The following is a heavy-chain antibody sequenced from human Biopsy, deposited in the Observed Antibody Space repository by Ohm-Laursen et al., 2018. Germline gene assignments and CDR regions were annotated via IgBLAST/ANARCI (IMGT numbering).Heavy chain of an antibody. CDR3: ARTPGKAVAGRFLDL. Sequence: SETLSLTCSVSGGSTNDYFWSWIRQPAGETLEWIGRIYSSGGSSYNPSLKSRISMSMDTSNNQFSLTLTSVTAADTAVYYCARTPGKAVAGRFLDLWGVAPLSLSHQ. CDR2: IYSSGGS. V-gene: IGHV4-4*07. D-gene: IGHD6-19*01. CDR1: GGSTNDYF. J-gene: IGHJ2*01.